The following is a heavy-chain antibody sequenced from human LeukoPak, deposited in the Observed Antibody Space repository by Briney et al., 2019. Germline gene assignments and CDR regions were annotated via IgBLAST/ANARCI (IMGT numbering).Heavy chain of an antibody. Sequence: GASLRLSCAASGFTVSSNYMSWVRQAPGKGLEWVSVIYSGGSTYYADSVKGRFTISRDNSKNTLYLQMNSLRAEDTAVYYCARGIAARSWFDPWGQGTLVTVSS. CDR1: GFTVSSNY. D-gene: IGHD6-6*01. V-gene: IGHV3-66*01. CDR3: ARGIAARSWFDP. CDR2: IYSGGST. J-gene: IGHJ5*02.